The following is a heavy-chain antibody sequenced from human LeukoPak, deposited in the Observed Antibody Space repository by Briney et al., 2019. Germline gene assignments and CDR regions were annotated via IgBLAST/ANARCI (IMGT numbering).Heavy chain of an antibody. CDR1: GGTFSSYA. CDR2: IIPIFGTA. CDR3: ARSTAAMVMDYYYYYMGV. Sequence: SVKVSCKASGGTFSSYAISWVRQAPGQGLEWMGGIIPIFGTANYAQKFQGRVTITTDESTSTAYMELSSLRSEDTAVYYCARSTAAMVMDYYYYYMGVWGKGTTVTVSS. V-gene: IGHV1-69*05. J-gene: IGHJ6*03. D-gene: IGHD2-2*01.